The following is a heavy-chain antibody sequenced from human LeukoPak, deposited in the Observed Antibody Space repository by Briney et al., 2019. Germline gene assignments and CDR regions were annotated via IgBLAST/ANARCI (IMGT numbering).Heavy chain of an antibody. V-gene: IGHV3-74*01. J-gene: IGHJ4*02. CDR1: GFTFSSYW. CDR3: VSFYETY. Sequence: PGGSLRLSCAVSGFTFSSYWMHWVRQAPGKGLVWVSHINSDGSWTSYADSVKGRFTISKDNAKNTVYLQMNSLRAEDTAVYYCVSFYETYWGRGTLVTASS. D-gene: IGHD2/OR15-2a*01. CDR2: INSDGSWT.